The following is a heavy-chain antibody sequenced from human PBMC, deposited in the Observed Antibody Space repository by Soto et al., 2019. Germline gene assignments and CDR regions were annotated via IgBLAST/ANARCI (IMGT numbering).Heavy chain of an antibody. V-gene: IGHV3-30*18. J-gene: IGHJ6*02. CDR3: AKDLLGPGRAYGMDV. CDR1: GFTFSSYG. CDR2: ISYDGSNK. D-gene: IGHD7-27*01. Sequence: QVQLVESGGGVVQPGRSLRLSCAASGFTFSSYGMHWVRQAPGKGLEWVAVISYDGSNKYYADSVKGRFTISRDKSTNTLYLQMNSLRAEDTAVYYCAKDLLGPGRAYGMDVWGQGTTVTVSS.